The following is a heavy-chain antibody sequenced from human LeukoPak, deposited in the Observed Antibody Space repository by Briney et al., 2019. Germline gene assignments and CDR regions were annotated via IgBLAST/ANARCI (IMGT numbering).Heavy chain of an antibody. Sequence: GGSLRLSCAASGFTFSSYWMHWVRQAPGKGLVWVSRINSDGSSTSYADSAKGRFTISRDNAKNTLYLQMNSLRAEDTAVYYCARGLRFLEWTLDYWGQGTLVTVSS. V-gene: IGHV3-74*01. J-gene: IGHJ4*02. CDR2: INSDGSST. CDR1: GFTFSSYW. CDR3: ARGLRFLEWTLDY. D-gene: IGHD3-3*01.